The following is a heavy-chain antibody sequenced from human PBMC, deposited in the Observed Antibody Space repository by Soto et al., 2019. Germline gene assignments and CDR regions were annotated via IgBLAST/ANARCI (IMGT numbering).Heavy chain of an antibody. CDR2: VSGSGLST. V-gene: IGHV3-23*01. J-gene: IGHJ1*01. CDR1: GFTFSTYA. Sequence: EVQLLESGGGLVQPGGSLRLSCAASGFTFSTYAMSWVRQAPGKGLEWVSLVSGSGLSTYYADSVKGRFTISRDNSKNTLYLRMNSLRAEDSAIYYCAKDQGFGNLGAEYFRHWGQGTLVTVSS. CDR3: AKDQGFGNLGAEYFRH. D-gene: IGHD3-10*01.